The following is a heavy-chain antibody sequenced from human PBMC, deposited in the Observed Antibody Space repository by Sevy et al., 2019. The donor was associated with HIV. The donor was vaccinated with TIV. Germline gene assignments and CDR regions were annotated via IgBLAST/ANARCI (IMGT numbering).Heavy chain of an antibody. CDR2: LSFGCGEI. CDR3: AREGCTKPHDY. CDR1: GFTFSKYS. J-gene: IGHJ4*02. Sequence: GGSLRLSCAASGFTFSKYSMSWVRQPPGKGLEWVSTLSFGCGEINYADYVKGRFTISRDNSKSSGYLQMNNLRPEDTAGYYCAREGCTKPHDYGGQGTLVTVSS. D-gene: IGHD2-8*01. V-gene: IGHV3-23*01.